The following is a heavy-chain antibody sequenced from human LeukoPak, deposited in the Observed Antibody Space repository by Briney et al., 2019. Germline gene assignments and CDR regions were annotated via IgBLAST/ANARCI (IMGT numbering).Heavy chain of an antibody. CDR2: ISGSDGST. V-gene: IGHV3-23*01. J-gene: IGHJ4*02. CDR3: AKDVHYYDSSGYSQDY. D-gene: IGHD3-22*01. Sequence: GGSLRLSCAASGFTFSSYAMSWVRQAPGKGLEWVSAISGSDGSTYYADSVKGRFTISRDNSKNTLYLQMNSLRAEDTAVYYCAKDVHYYDSSGYSQDYWGQGTLVTVSS. CDR1: GFTFSSYA.